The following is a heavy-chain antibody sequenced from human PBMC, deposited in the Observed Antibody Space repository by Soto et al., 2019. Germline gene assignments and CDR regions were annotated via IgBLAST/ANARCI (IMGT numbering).Heavy chain of an antibody. Sequence: EASVKVSCKASGYTFTNYAMHWVRQAPGQRLEYMGWIHPGNGNTKYSQKFQDRVTFTRDTSASTAYMELSSLRSEDTAVYYCERDYPNWGFVNWFEPWGQGTLVTVSS. D-gene: IGHD7-27*01. CDR3: ERDYPNWGFVNWFEP. CDR1: GYTFTNYA. CDR2: IHPGNGNT. V-gene: IGHV1-3*01. J-gene: IGHJ5*02.